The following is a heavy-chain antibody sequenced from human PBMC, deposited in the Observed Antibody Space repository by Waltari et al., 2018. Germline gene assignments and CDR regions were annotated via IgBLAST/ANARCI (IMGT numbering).Heavy chain of an antibody. J-gene: IGHJ3*02. CDR2: INPNSGGT. D-gene: IGHD1-26*01. CDR3: ASSSLVGATGSRAFDI. Sequence: QVQLVQSGAEVKKPGASVKVSCKASGYTFTGYYMHWVRQAPGQGLEWMGRINPNSGGTNDAQKFQGRVTITTDESTSTAYMELSSLRSEDTAVYYCASSSLVGATGSRAFDIWGQGTMVTVSS. CDR1: GYTFTGYY. V-gene: IGHV1-2*06.